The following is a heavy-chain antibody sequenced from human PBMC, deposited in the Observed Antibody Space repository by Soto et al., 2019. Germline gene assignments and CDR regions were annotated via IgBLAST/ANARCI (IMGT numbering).Heavy chain of an antibody. CDR2: IYYSGST. CDR1: GDSISKSGYY. J-gene: IGHJ4*02. V-gene: IGHV4-31*11. D-gene: IGHD2-2*01. CDR3: ARMRGGTNTSRPYYFHS. Sequence: QVQLQESGPGLVNPSQTLSLTCAVSGDSISKSGYYWSWIGQNQGKPLEWIGYIYYSGSTFYNPSLKRRVSISLDTSKNQLSLKLISVTVAETAVYYCARMRGGTNTSRPYYFHSWGQGTPVAVSS.